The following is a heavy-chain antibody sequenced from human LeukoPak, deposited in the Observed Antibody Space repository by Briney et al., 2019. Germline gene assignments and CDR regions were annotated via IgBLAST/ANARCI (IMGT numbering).Heavy chain of an antibody. J-gene: IGHJ4*02. V-gene: IGHV3-48*01. Sequence: GGSLRLSCAASGFTFSSYSMNWVRQAPGKGLEWVSYISSSSSTIYYADSVKGRFTISRDNSKNTLYLQMNSLRAEDTAVYYCARDRGITGTNDFDYWGQGTLVTVSS. CDR3: ARDRGITGTNDFDY. CDR1: GFTFSSYS. D-gene: IGHD1-7*01. CDR2: ISSSSSTI.